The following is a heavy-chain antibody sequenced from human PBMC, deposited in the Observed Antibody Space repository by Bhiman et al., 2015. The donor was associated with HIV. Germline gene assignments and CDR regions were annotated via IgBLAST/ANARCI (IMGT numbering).Heavy chain of an antibody. Sequence: DVHLVESGGGLIQPGGSLRLSCAASGFTVITSYMSWVRQAPGKGLEWVSSISRTSDYIYYADSVKGRFTTSRDNAKNSVYLQMSRLRADDTGVYYCARYGGSFQFDTWGQGTQVTVSS. CDR2: ISRTSDYI. D-gene: IGHD1-26*01. CDR1: GFTVITSY. J-gene: IGHJ4*02. CDR3: ARYGGSFQFDT. V-gene: IGHV3-21*01.